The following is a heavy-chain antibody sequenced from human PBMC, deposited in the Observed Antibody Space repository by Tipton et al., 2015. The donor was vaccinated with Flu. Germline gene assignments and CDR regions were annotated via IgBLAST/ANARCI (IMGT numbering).Heavy chain of an antibody. Sequence: TLSLTCTVSGGSISSYYWSWIRQPAGKGLEWIGRIYSSGSTNYNPSLKSRVTMSVETSKNQFSLKLSSVTAADTAVYYCARGSGSGTYVIFDYLGQGKLVNVAS. CDR1: GGSISSYY. J-gene: IGHJ4*02. CDR2: IYSSGST. V-gene: IGHV4-4*07. D-gene: IGHD3-10*01. CDR3: ARGSGSGTYVIFDY.